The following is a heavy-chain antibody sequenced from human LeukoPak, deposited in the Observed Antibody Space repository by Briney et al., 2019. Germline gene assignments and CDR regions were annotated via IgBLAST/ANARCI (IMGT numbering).Heavy chain of an antibody. V-gene: IGHV4-34*01. CDR2: ISHNGGT. CDR1: GGSFSGYY. J-gene: IGHJ4*02. Sequence: AETLSLTCAVYGGSFSGYYWSWIRQPPGKGLEWIWEISHNGGTNYNPALKSRVTISVDTSKNQFSLKLSSVTAADTAVYYCARTCITIFGVAKSRFDYWGQGTLVTVSS. CDR3: ARTCITIFGVAKSRFDY. D-gene: IGHD3-3*01.